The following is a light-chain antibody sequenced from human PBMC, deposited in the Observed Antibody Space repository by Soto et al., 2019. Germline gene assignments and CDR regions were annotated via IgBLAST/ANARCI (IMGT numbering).Light chain of an antibody. Sequence: EVMLTQSPGTLSLSPGERATLSCRASQSVSSNYLAWYQQKSGQAPRLLIYGASNRATGIPDRFSDSGSGTDFTLTIRRLEPEDFAVYYCQQHDTSPRTFGQGTKVEFK. CDR1: QSVSSNY. CDR3: QQHDTSPRT. CDR2: GAS. V-gene: IGKV3-20*01. J-gene: IGKJ1*01.